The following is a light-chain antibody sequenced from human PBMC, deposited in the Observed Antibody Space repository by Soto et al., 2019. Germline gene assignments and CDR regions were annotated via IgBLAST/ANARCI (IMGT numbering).Light chain of an antibody. Sequence: EIMMTQSPATLSVSPGERATLACWASQSISSNLAWYQQKPGQAPRLLFFDTSTRAIGIPARFSGSGSGTDFTLTISSLQSEDFAVYYCQQYNNWPRTFGQGTKVDIK. V-gene: IGKV3-15*01. J-gene: IGKJ1*01. CDR1: QSISSN. CDR2: DTS. CDR3: QQYNNWPRT.